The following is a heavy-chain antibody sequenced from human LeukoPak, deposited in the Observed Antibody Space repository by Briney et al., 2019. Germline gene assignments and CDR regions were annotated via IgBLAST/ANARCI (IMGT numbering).Heavy chain of an antibody. CDR1: GYSFTSYW. J-gene: IGHJ6*02. V-gene: IGHV5-51*01. CDR3: ATQSTYYDYVWGSYRPKFDSYYGMDV. Sequence: GASLKISCKGSGYSFTSYWIGWVRQMPGKGLEWMGIIYPGDSDTRYSPSFQGQVTISADKSISTAYLQWSSLKASDTAMYYCATQSTYYDYVWGSYRPKFDSYYGMDVWGQGTTVTVSS. CDR2: IYPGDSDT. D-gene: IGHD3-16*02.